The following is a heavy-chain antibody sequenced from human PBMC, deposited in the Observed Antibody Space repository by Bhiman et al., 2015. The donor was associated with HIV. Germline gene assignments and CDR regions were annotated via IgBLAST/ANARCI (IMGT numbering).Heavy chain of an antibody. CDR2: SDSDGSYT. Sequence: EVQLLESGGGLVKPGGSLRLSCVASGFTFSAYWMHWVRQAPGKGLVWVARSDSDGSYTTYADSVKGRFTISRDNAKNTLYLQMNSLRAEDTAIYYCTRELYSTGWHGLDYWGQGTLLTVSS. D-gene: IGHD6-19*01. CDR1: GFTFSAYW. J-gene: IGHJ4*02. V-gene: IGHV3-74*02. CDR3: TRELYSTGWHGLDY.